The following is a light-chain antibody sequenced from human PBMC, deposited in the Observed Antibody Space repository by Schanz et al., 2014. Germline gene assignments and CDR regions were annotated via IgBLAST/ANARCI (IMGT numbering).Light chain of an antibody. V-gene: IGLV2-14*02. J-gene: IGLJ3*02. CDR2: EGT. Sequence: QSALTQPASVSGSPGQSITISCTGTSSDVGGYNLVSWYQHHPGKAPKLIIYEGTKRPSGVSSRFSGSKSGSTASLTISGLQAEDEADYYCQSFDSSLGGSVFGGGTKLTVL. CDR1: SSDVGGYNL. CDR3: QSFDSSLGGSV.